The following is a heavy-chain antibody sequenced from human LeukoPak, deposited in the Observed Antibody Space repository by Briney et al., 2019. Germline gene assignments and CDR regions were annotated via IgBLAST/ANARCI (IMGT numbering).Heavy chain of an antibody. V-gene: IGHV3-7*01. Sequence: HPGGSLRLSCAASGFTFSSYAMSWVRQAPGKGLEWVGNIQPDGREQYPVDSVKGRFTISRDNARNSLFLQMNSLRVEDTAVYYCASKSYARFDPWGQGTLVTVSS. CDR3: ASKSYARFDP. CDR1: GFTFSSYA. D-gene: IGHD3-16*01. J-gene: IGHJ5*02. CDR2: IQPDGREQ.